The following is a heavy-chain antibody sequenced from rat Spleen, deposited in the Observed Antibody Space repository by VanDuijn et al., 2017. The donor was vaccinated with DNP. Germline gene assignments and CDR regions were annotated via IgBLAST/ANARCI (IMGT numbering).Heavy chain of an antibody. J-gene: IGHJ2*01. CDR2: IDSAGIT. Sequence: EVQLQESGPGLVKPSQSLSLTCSVTGYSITSGYRWSWIRKFPGNKLEWMGYIDSAGITNYNPSLKSRISITRDTSKNQFFLQLNSVSTEDTATYYCARWKIGPHYFDYWGQGVMVTVSS. D-gene: IGHD1-5*01. CDR3: ARWKIGPHYFDY. V-gene: IGHV3-3*01. CDR1: GYSITSGYR.